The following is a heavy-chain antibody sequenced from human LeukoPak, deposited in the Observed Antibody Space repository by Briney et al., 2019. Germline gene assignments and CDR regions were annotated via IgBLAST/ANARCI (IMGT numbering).Heavy chain of an antibody. CDR1: GFTFSSYA. J-gene: IGHJ4*02. Sequence: GGSLRLSCAASGFTFSSYAMHWVRQAPGKGLEWVAVISYDGSNKYYADSVKGRFTISRDNSKNTLYLQMNSLRAEDTAVYHCARGPAGCSGGSCYWRPFDYWGQGTLVTVSS. CDR3: ARGPAGCSGGSCYWRPFDY. CDR2: ISYDGSNK. D-gene: IGHD2-15*01. V-gene: IGHV3-30*04.